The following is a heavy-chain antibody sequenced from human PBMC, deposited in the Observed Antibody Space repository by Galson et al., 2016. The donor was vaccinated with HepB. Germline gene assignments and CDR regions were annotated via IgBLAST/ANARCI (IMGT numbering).Heavy chain of an antibody. Sequence: SVKVSCKASGGTFSSYTISWARQAPGQGLEWMGGIIPIFGTTNYAQKFQGRVTVTADESTSTAYMDLTSLTSEDTAVYYCAQFCSTTSCYEAGYYPGMDVWGQGTTVTVSS. CDR1: GGTFSSYT. V-gene: IGHV1-69*13. CDR3: AQFCSTTSCYEAGYYPGMDV. CDR2: IIPIFGTT. J-gene: IGHJ6*02. D-gene: IGHD2-2*01.